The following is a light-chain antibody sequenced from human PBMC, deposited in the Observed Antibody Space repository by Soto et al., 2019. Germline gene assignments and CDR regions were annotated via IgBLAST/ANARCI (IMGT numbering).Light chain of an antibody. CDR2: KAS. V-gene: IGKV1-5*03. CDR1: QSISPW. J-gene: IGKJ4*01. CDR3: QQYNTYPLT. Sequence: DIQMTQSPSTLSASVGESVTITCRASQSISPWLAWYQQKPGKAPTLLIYKASSLEGGVPSRFSGSGSGTAFNITISSLQPDDFATYYCQQYNTYPLTFGGGTTVEIK.